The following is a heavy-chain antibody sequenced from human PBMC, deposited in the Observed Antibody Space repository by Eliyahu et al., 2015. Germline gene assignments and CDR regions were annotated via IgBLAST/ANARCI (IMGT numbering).Heavy chain of an antibody. CDR1: GGSTXGHY. CDR2: ISHSGST. CDR3: ARIVYDYADYNWLDP. V-gene: IGHV4-59*11. Sequence: QVQLQESGPGLVKPSETLSLTCTVSGGSTXGHYWXWXRQPPGRGLEWIGFISHSGSTNYNPSLKSRVTMSVDTSTNQFSLKLTSVTAADTAVYYCARIVYDYADYNWLDPWGQGSLVTVSS. J-gene: IGHJ5*02. D-gene: IGHD4-17*01.